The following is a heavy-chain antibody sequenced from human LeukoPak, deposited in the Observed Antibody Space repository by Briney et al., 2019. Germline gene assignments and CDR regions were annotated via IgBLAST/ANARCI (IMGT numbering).Heavy chain of an antibody. CDR1: GFTFSSYS. Sequence: PGGSLRLSCAASGFTFSSYSMNWVRQAPGKGLEWVSYISSSSSTIYYADSVKGRFTITRDNAKNSLYLQMNSLRDEDTAVYDCARDWAPGYYGSGSYHPYYYYYYMDVWGKGTTVTVSS. CDR2: ISSSSSTI. J-gene: IGHJ6*03. D-gene: IGHD3-10*01. V-gene: IGHV3-48*02. CDR3: ARDWAPGYYGSGSYHPYYYYYYMDV.